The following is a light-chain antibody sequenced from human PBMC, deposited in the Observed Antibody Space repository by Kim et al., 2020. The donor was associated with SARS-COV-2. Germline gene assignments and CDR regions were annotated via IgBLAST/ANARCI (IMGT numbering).Light chain of an antibody. CDR1: SSDVGGYNY. Sequence: GQSVTISCTGTSSDVGGYNYVSWYQHHPGKVPNLMIYDVSNRPSGVPARFSGSKSGNTASLTISGLQADDEADYHCCSYAGSYLYVCGSGTKVTVL. J-gene: IGLJ1*01. CDR2: DVS. CDR3: CSYAGSYLYV. V-gene: IGLV2-11*01.